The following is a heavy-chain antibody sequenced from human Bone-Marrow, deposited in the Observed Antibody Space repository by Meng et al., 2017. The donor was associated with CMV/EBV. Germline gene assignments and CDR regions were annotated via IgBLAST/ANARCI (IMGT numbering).Heavy chain of an antibody. V-gene: IGHV3-23*01. Sequence: GESLKISCVASGFKFSSFAMSWVRQAPGKGLEWVSSISGSGGSTYYADSVKGRFTISRDNSKNTLYLQMNSLRAEDTAVYYCAKEVGSYFDYWGQGTLVTVSS. CDR1: GFKFSSFA. D-gene: IGHD1-26*01. J-gene: IGHJ4*02. CDR2: ISGSGGST. CDR3: AKEVGSYFDY.